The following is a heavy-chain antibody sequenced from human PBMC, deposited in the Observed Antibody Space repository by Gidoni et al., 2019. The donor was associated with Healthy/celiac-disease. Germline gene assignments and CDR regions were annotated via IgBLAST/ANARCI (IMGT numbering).Heavy chain of an antibody. Sequence: FTISRDNAKNSLYLQMNSLRAEDTALYYCAKDADYGFWSSYFDYWGQGTLVTVSS. V-gene: IGHV3-9*01. J-gene: IGHJ4*02. D-gene: IGHD3-3*01. CDR3: AKDADYGFWSSYFDY.